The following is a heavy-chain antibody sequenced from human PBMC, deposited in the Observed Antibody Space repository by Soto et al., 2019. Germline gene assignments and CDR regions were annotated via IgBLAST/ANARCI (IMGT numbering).Heavy chain of an antibody. CDR2: IYSGGST. J-gene: IGHJ6*02. D-gene: IGHD1-26*01. CDR3: ARDFVVGGPTINYYYGMDV. Sequence: HPGGSLRLSCAASGFTVSSNYMSWVRQAPGKGLEWVSVIYSGGSTYYADSVKGRFTISRDNSKNTLYLQMNSLGAEDTAVYYCARDFVVGGPTINYYYGMDVWGQGTTVTVS. V-gene: IGHV3-66*01. CDR1: GFTVSSNY.